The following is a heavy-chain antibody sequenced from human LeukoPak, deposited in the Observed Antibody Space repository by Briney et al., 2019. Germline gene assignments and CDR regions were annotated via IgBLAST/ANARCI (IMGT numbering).Heavy chain of an antibody. Sequence: GASVKVSCKASGYTFTSYGISWVRQAPGQGLEWMGWISAYNGNTNYAQKLQGRVTMTTDTSTSTAYMELRSLRSDDTAVYYCARPLPEYYGSGSAFDYWGLGTLVTVSS. CDR1: GYTFTSYG. CDR2: ISAYNGNT. D-gene: IGHD3-10*01. CDR3: ARPLPEYYGSGSAFDY. V-gene: IGHV1-18*01. J-gene: IGHJ4*02.